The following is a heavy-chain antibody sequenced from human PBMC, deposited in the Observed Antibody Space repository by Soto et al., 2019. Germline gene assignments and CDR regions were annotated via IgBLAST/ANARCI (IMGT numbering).Heavy chain of an antibody. Sequence: SVKVSCKASGGTFSSYAISWVRQAPGQGLEWMGGIIPIFGTANYAQKFQGRVTITADESTSTVYMELSSLRSDDTAVYHCARYLEDYYGSGDRAFDIWGQGTMVTVS. J-gene: IGHJ3*02. D-gene: IGHD3-10*01. V-gene: IGHV1-69*13. CDR1: GGTFSSYA. CDR2: IIPIFGTA. CDR3: ARYLEDYYGSGDRAFDI.